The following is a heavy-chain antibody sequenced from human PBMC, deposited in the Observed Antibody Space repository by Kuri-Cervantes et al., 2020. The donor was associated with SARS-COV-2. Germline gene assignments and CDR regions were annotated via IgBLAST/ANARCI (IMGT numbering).Heavy chain of an antibody. CDR1: GGTFSHYA. CDR2: IIPILGTA. D-gene: IGHD3-3*01. CDR3: ATDLRHYDFWSGYYPLGYFQH. J-gene: IGHJ1*01. Sequence: SVKVSCKASGGTFSHYAFSWVRQAPGQGLEWVGRIIPILGTADYAQKFQGRVTVTADKSTSTAHMELSSLRSEDTAVYYCATDLRHYDFWSGYYPLGYFQHWGQGTLVTVSS. V-gene: IGHV1-69*04.